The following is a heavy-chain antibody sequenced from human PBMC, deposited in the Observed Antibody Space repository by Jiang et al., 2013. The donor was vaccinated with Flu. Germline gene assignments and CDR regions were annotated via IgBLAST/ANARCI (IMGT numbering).Heavy chain of an antibody. V-gene: IGHV2-70*09. D-gene: IGHD3-10*01. Sequence: RQPPGKALEWLALIDWNDDEDYSPSLKTRLTISKDTSKNQVVLTMSNMDPVDTGTYYCVRMTFTLGVTGWFDTWGQGTPVTVSS. CDR3: VRMTFTLGVTGWFDT. CDR2: IDWNDDE. J-gene: IGHJ5*02.